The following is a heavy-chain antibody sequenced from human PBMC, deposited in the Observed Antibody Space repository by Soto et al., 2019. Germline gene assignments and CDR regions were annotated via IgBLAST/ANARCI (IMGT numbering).Heavy chain of an antibody. Sequence: SETLSLTCTVSGGSISITDYFWGWIRQPPGKGLEWIGSIHHTGSTYYNPSLKSRVTVSVDTSKNQFSLKLTSVTAADTAVYYCARQRDYYDTSGDSYFDYWGQGTLVTVSS. V-gene: IGHV4-39*01. D-gene: IGHD3-22*01. CDR3: ARQRDYYDTSGDSYFDY. CDR2: IHHTGST. J-gene: IGHJ4*02. CDR1: GGSISITDYF.